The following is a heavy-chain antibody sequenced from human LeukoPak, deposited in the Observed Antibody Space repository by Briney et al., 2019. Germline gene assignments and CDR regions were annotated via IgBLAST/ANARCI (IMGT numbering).Heavy chain of an antibody. D-gene: IGHD2-2*02. CDR1: GFTFADYG. Sequence: GGSLRLSCAASGFTFADYGLHWVRQAPGKGLEWVSSISWNSANIAYADSVKGRFTISRDNARNSLYPQMNSLRAEDMALYYCAKGGCSSITCYTNCWGQGTLVTVSS. CDR2: ISWNSANI. V-gene: IGHV3-9*03. J-gene: IGHJ4*02. CDR3: AKGGCSSITCYTNC.